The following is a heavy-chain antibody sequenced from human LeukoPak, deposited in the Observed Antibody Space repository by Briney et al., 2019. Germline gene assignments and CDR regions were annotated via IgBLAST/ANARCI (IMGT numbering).Heavy chain of an antibody. CDR2: IYYSGST. Sequence: PSETLSLTCTVSGGSISSYYWSWIRQPPGKGLEWIGYIYYSGSTNYNPSLKSRVTISVDTSKNQFSLKLSSVTAADTAEYYCARHNPYCSGGSRYDGGDYWGQGTLVTVSS. CDR1: GGSISSYY. V-gene: IGHV4-59*08. J-gene: IGHJ4*02. D-gene: IGHD2-15*01. CDR3: ARHNPYCSGGSRYDGGDY.